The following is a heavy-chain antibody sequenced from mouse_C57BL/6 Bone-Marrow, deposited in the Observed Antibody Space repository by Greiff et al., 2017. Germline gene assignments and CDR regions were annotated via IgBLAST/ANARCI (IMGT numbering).Heavy chain of an antibody. CDR2: IDPENGDT. Sequence: EVKLMESGAELVRPGASVKLSCTASGFNIKDDYMHWVKQRPEQGLEWIGWIDPENGDTEYASKFQGKATITADTSSNTAYLQLSSLTSEDTAVYYCRSSAWFAYWGQGTLVTVSA. J-gene: IGHJ3*01. D-gene: IGHD1-3*01. CDR1: GFNIKDDY. CDR3: RSSAWFAY. V-gene: IGHV14-4*01.